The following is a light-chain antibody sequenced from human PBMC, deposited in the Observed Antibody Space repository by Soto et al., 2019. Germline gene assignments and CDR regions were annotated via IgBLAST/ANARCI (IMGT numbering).Light chain of an antibody. V-gene: IGKV4-1*01. CDR3: QQYSSTPWT. Sequence: DIVMTQSPDSLAVSLGERATINCKSSQSGLYRSDNKNYLAWYQQKPGQPPKLLIYWASTRESGVPDRFSGRGSWTDFTLTISSLQAEDVAVYYCQQYSSTPWTFGQGTKVEIK. J-gene: IGKJ1*01. CDR2: WAS. CDR1: QSGLYRSDNKNY.